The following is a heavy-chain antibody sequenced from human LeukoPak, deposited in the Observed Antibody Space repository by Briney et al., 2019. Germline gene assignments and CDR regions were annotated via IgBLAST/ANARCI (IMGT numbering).Heavy chain of an antibody. V-gene: IGHV3-48*03. Sequence: GGSLRLSCAASGFTFSSYEMNWVRQAPGKGLEWVSYISSSGSTIYYADSVKGRFTISRDNAKNSLYLQMNSLRAEDTAVYYCARETTYSGYDHYYYYYGMDVWGQGTTVTVSS. J-gene: IGHJ6*02. CDR1: GFTFSSYE. CDR2: ISSSGSTI. CDR3: ARETTYSGYDHYYYYYGMDV. D-gene: IGHD5-12*01.